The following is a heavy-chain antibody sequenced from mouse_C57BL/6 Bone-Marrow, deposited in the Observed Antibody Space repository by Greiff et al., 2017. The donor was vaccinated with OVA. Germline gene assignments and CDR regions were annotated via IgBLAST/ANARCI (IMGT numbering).Heavy chain of an antibody. CDR3: ARLSTVVPGFAY. CDR1: GYTFTSYW. V-gene: IGHV1-64*01. J-gene: IGHJ3*01. D-gene: IGHD1-1*01. Sequence: VQLQQPGAELVKPGASVQLSCKASGYTFTSYWMHWVKQRPGQGLEWIGMIHPNSGSTNYNEKFKSKATLTVDKSSSTAYMQLSSLTSEDSAVYYCARLSTVVPGFAYWGQGTLVTVSA. CDR2: IHPNSGST.